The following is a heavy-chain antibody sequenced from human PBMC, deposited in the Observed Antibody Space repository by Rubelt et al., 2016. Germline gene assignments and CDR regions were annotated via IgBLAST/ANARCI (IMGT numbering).Heavy chain of an antibody. D-gene: IGHD6-6*01. V-gene: IGHV4-34*01. CDR2: IDHSGST. J-gene: IGHJ3*02. CDR3: ARRVQQLEVGACAI. CDR1: GGSFRGYY. Sequence: QVQLQQWGAGLLKPSETLFLTCAVYGGSFRGYYWSWIRQPPGKGLEWIGEIDHSGSTNYNPARKSQVTISGDTSTSAFSRKRSPVTAADTAVYYCARRVQQLEVGACAIWGQGTMVTVSS.